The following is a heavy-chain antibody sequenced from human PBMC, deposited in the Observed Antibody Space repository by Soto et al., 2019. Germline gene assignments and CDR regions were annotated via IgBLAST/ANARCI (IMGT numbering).Heavy chain of an antibody. CDR3: ASGYNPYSRDGMDV. Sequence: SVKVSCKASGGTFSSYAISWVRQAPGQGLEWMGGIIPIFGTANYAQKFQGRVTVTADESTSTAYMELSSLRSEDTAVYYCASGYNPYSRDGMDVRRQGTTVTVSS. CDR2: IIPIFGTA. V-gene: IGHV1-69*13. D-gene: IGHD6-13*01. J-gene: IGHJ6*02. CDR1: GGTFSSYA.